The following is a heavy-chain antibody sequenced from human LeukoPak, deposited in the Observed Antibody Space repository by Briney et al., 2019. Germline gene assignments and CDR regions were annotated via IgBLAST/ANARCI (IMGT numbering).Heavy chain of an antibody. CDR3: ARGGEGGYSYGLRDY. V-gene: IGHV1-18*01. CDR1: GYTFTSYG. J-gene: IGHJ4*02. CDR2: ISAYNGNT. Sequence: ASVKVSCKASGYTFTSYGISWVRQAPGQGLEWMGWISAYNGNTNYAQKLQGRVTMTTDTSTSTAYMELRSLRSDDTAVYYCARGGEGGYSYGLRDYWGQGTLVTVSS. D-gene: IGHD5-18*01.